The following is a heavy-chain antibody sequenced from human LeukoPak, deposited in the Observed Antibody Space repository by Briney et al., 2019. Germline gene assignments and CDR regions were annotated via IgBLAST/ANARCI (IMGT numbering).Heavy chain of an antibody. CDR3: ARGKDTAREYYLDY. CDR1: GFTVSSNY. D-gene: IGHD5-18*01. V-gene: IGHV3-53*01. CDR2: IYSGGST. J-gene: IGHJ4*02. Sequence: PGGSLRLSCAASGFTVSSNYMSWVRQAPGKGLEWVSVIYSGGSTYYAGSVKGRFTISRDNSKNTLYLQMNSLRAEDTAVYYCARGKDTAREYYLDYWGQGTLVTVSS.